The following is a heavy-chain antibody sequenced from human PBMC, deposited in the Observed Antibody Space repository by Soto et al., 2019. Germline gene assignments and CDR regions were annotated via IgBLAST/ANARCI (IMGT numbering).Heavy chain of an antibody. Sequence: EVQLVESGGGLVKPGGSLRLSCAASGFTFSNAWRNWVRQAPGKGLEWVGRIKSKTDGGTTDYAAPVKGRFTISIDDSKNTLYLQMHSLKTKDTAVYYCTTDYRGSSGWSRRYWGQRTLVTVSS. CDR3: TTDYRGSSGWSRRY. CDR1: GFTFSNAW. J-gene: IGHJ4*02. D-gene: IGHD6-19*01. V-gene: IGHV3-15*07. CDR2: IKSKTDGGTT.